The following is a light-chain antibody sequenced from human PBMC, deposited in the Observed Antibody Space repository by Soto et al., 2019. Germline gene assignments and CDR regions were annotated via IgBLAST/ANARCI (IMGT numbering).Light chain of an antibody. J-gene: IGKJ5*01. CDR3: QQRSSWPIT. V-gene: IGKV3-11*01. CDR1: QSVSSY. CDR2: DAS. Sequence: EIVLTQSPATLSLSPGERATLSCRASQSVSSYLAWYQQKPGQAPRLLIYDASNRATGFPARFSGSGSGTDFTLTIRRLEPEDFAVYYCQQRSSWPITFGQGTRLEIK.